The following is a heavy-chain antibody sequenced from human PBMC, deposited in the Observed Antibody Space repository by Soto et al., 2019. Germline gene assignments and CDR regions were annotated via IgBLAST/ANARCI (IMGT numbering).Heavy chain of an antibody. CDR1: GGSFSCYY. CDR3: ARGTGVGYYYGMDV. Sequence: SETLSLTCAVYGGSFSCYYWSWIRQPPGKGLEWIGEINHSGSTNYNPSLKSRVTISVDTSKNQFSLKLSSVTAADTAVYYCARGTGVGYYYGMDVWGQGTTVTV. V-gene: IGHV4-34*01. CDR2: INHSGST. D-gene: IGHD2-8*01. J-gene: IGHJ6*02.